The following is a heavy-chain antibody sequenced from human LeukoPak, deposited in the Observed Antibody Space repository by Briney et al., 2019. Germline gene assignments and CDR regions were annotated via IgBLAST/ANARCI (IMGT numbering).Heavy chain of an antibody. CDR2: IKQDGSEK. D-gene: IGHD3-9*01. Sequence: GGSLRLSCAASGFTFSSYWMSWVRQAPGKGLEWVANIKQDGSEKYYVDSVKGRFTISRDNAKNSLYLQVNSLRAEDTAVYYCARLKLTGYPSYFDYWGQGTLVTVSS. J-gene: IGHJ4*02. CDR3: ARLKLTGYPSYFDY. V-gene: IGHV3-7*01. CDR1: GFTFSSYW.